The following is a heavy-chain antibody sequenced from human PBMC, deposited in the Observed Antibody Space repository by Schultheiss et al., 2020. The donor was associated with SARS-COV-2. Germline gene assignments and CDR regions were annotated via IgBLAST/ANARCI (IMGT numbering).Heavy chain of an antibody. CDR3: AKAPWGIGDGS. V-gene: IGHV3-23*01. D-gene: IGHD3-10*01. Sequence: GESLKISCAASGFTFSSYWMHWVRQAPGKGLEWVAVIYGSGATTYYADSVKGRFTISRDNSKNTLYLEMNSLRGDDTAVYYCAKAPWGIGDGSWGQGTLVTVSS. CDR1: GFTFSSYW. J-gene: IGHJ5*02. CDR2: IYGSGATT.